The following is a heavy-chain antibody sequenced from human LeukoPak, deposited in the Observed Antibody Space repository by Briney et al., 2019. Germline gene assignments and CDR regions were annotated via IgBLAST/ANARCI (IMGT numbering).Heavy chain of an antibody. CDR2: MNSDGSAT. D-gene: IGHD3-16*01. Sequence: AGGSLRLSCAVSGFTLSTYWMHWVRQPPGKGLAWVARMNSDGSATTYADSVKGRFTIFRDNAKNTLYLQMNSLRAEDTAVYYCAREFEAAGFWAFDYWGQGTLVTASS. V-gene: IGHV3-74*01. J-gene: IGHJ4*02. CDR3: AREFEAAGFWAFDY. CDR1: GFTLSTYW.